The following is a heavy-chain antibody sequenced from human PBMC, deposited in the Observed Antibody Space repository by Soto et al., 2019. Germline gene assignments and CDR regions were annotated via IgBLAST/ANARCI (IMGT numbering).Heavy chain of an antibody. J-gene: IGHJ4*02. V-gene: IGHV1-69*13. CDR2: FIAMLGTP. CDR3: ARGAMANFDY. D-gene: IGHD5-18*01. CDR1: GGTFGSQG. Sequence: SVKVSCKASGGTFGSQGIAWVRQAPGQGLEWMGGFIAMLGTPTYAKKVQGRATISADESLTSSYLELRSLRSEDTGVYFCARGAMANFDYWGQGTVVSVSS.